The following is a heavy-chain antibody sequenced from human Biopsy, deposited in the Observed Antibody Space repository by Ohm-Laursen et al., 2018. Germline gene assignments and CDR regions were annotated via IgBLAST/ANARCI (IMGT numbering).Heavy chain of an antibody. CDR2: ISYTGYT. V-gene: IGHV4-59*01. CDR1: GGDINNYY. CDR3: ARGSNDFGGLYFPR. D-gene: IGHD4-23*01. Sequence: SETLSLTCNVSGGDINNYYWSWIRQPAGKGLEWIGHISYTGYTSYNASLKSRVTISVDTSRNHFSLRLSSLTAADTAVYYCARGSNDFGGLYFPRWGQGTLLTVSS. J-gene: IGHJ4*02.